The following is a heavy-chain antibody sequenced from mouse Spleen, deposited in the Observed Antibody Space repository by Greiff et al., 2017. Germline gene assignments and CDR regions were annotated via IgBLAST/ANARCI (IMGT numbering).Heavy chain of an antibody. V-gene: IGHV5-6-2*01. CDR1: GFTFSSYA. J-gene: IGHJ4*01. CDR2: INSNGGST. CDR3: ARQTIYYDYESYYYAMDY. D-gene: IGHD2-4*01. Sequence: DVMLVESGGGLVKPGGSLKLSCAASGFTFSSYAMSWVRQTPEKRLEWVAAINSNGGSTYYPDTVKDRFTISRDNAKNTLYLQMSSLRSEDTALYYCARQTIYYDYESYYYAMDYWGQGTSVTVSS.